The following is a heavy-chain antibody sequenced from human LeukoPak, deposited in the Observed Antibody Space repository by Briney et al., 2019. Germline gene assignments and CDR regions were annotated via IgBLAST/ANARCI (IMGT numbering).Heavy chain of an antibody. CDR1: GFTFSSYS. D-gene: IGHD2-21*02. CDR3: ARFRTWGDKAFDY. Sequence: GGSLRLSCAASGFTFSSYSMNWVRQAPGKGLEWVSFISSSNNYIYYADSVKGRFTISRDNAKDSLYLQMNSLRAEDTAVYYCARFRTWGDKAFDYWGQGTLVTVSS. V-gene: IGHV3-21*01. CDR2: ISSSNNYI. J-gene: IGHJ4*02.